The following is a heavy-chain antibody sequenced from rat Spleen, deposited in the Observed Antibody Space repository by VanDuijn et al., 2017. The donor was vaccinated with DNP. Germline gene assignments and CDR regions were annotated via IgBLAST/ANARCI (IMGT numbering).Heavy chain of an antibody. CDR1: GFTVSNYY. CDR2: ISTGGGNT. D-gene: IGHD5-1*01. CDR3: ARVQLGYYALDA. Sequence: EVQLVESGGGLVQPGRSLKLSCAASGFTVSNYYMAWVRQAPTKGLEWVASISTGGGNTYYRDSVKGRFTISRDNAKSTLYLQMDSLRSEETATYYCARVQLGYYALDAWGQGTSVTVSS. V-gene: IGHV5S11*01. J-gene: IGHJ4*01.